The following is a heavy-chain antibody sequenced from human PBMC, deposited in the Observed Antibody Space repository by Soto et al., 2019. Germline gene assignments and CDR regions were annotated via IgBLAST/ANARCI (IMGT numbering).Heavy chain of an antibody. Sequence: SETLSLTCAVYGGSFSGYYWSWIRQPPGKGLEWIGEINHSGSTNYNPSLKSRVTISVDTSKNQFSLKLSSVTAADTAVYYCEREPHRRYYSSGSSLDNWGQVTLVTVTS. CDR2: INHSGST. CDR1: GGSFSGYY. D-gene: IGHD3-10*01. J-gene: IGHJ4*02. V-gene: IGHV4-34*01. CDR3: EREPHRRYYSSGSSLDN.